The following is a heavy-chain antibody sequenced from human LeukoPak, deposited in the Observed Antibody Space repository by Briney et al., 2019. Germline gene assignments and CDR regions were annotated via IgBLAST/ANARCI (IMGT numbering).Heavy chain of an antibody. D-gene: IGHD3-22*01. CDR3: ASGQLYDSSGYYLNY. V-gene: IGHV3-20*04. CDR2: INWNGDST. CDR1: GFTFDDYG. Sequence: RSGGSLRLSCAASGFTFDDYGMTWVRQAPGKGLEWVSDINWNGDSTGYVDSVKGRFTISRDNAKNSLYLQMNSLRAEDTALYCCASGQLYDSSGYYLNYWGQGTLVTVSS. J-gene: IGHJ4*02.